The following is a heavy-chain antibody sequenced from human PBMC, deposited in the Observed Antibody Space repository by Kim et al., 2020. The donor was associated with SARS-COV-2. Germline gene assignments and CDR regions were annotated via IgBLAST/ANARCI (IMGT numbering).Heavy chain of an antibody. J-gene: IGHJ4*02. V-gene: IGHV3-33*01. D-gene: IGHD6-13*01. CDR3: ARDWDRGSWYFDY. CDR1: GFTFSSYG. CDR2: IWYDGSNK. Sequence: GGSLRLSCAASGFTFSSYGMHWVRQAPGKGLEWVAVIWYDGSNKYYADSVKGRFTISRDNSKNTLYLQMNSLRAEDTAVYYCARDWDRGSWYFDYWGQGTLVTVSS.